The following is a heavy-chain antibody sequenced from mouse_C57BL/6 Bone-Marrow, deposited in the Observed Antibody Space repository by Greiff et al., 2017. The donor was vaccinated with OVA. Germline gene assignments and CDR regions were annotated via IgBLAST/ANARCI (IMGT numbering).Heavy chain of an antibody. CDR1: GYTFTDHT. Sequence: QVQLQQSDVELVKPGASVKISCKVSGYTFTDHTIHWLKQRPEQGLEWIGYVYPRDGSTKYNEKFKGQATLTADKSSSTACMQLTSLTSEDSAVYVCARYGPLYFDYWGRGTTLTVSS. V-gene: IGHV1-78*01. J-gene: IGHJ2*01. D-gene: IGHD1-2*01. CDR2: VYPRDGST. CDR3: ARYGPLYFDY.